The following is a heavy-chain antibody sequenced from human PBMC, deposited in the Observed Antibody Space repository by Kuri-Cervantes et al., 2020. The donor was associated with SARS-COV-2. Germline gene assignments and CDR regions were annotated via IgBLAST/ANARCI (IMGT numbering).Heavy chain of an antibody. CDR2: ISAYNGNT. Sequence: VVCKGFGYRYNSYGISWVRQASGQGLEWMGWISAYNGNTNYAQKLQGRVTMTRDTSTSTVYMELSSLRSEDTAVYYCTRGMVVVPAAIPKTNFYSMANRGPGNTV. V-gene: IGHV1-18*01. CDR1: GYRYNSYG. J-gene: IGHJ6*02. CDR3: TRGMVVVPAAIPKTNFYSMAN. D-gene: IGHD2-2*02.